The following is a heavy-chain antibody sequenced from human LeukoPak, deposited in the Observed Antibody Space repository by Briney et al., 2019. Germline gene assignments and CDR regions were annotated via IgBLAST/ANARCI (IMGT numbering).Heavy chain of an antibody. CDR1: GGSISPYY. CDR2: IFHTGSGST. J-gene: IGHJ4*02. V-gene: IGHV4-59*08. D-gene: IGHD6-19*01. Sequence: ASETLSLTCTVSGGSISPYYWSWIRQPPGKGLEWIGYIFHTGSGSTSHNPSLKSRVTISVDTSKNQFSLNLNSVTAADTAVYYCARHAVYAGSGWAFDYWGQGTLVTVSS. CDR3: ARHAVYAGSGWAFDY.